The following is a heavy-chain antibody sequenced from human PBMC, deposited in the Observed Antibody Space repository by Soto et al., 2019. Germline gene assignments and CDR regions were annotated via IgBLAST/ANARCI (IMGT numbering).Heavy chain of an antibody. CDR1: GFTFSRYD. CDR2: ISDSGGST. Sequence: GGSLRLSCAVSGFTFSRYDMNWVRQAPGKGLEWVSGISDSGGSTYYADSVKGQVTISADKSISTVYLQWSSLKASDTAMYYCASVRSYGHFDYWGQGTLVTVSS. J-gene: IGHJ4*02. CDR3: ASVRSYGHFDY. D-gene: IGHD5-18*01. V-gene: IGHV3-23*01.